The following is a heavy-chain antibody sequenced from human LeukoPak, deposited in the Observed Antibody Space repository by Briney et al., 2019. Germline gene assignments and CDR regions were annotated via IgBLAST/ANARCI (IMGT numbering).Heavy chain of an antibody. Sequence: GGSLRLSCAASGFTFSSFGMHWVRQASGKGLEWVGRIRSKANSYATAYAASAKGRFTISRDDSKNTAYLQMNSLKTEDTAVYCCTRRGPYYYDSRGDAFDIWGQGTMVTASS. CDR1: GFTFSSFG. CDR2: IRSKANSYAT. V-gene: IGHV3-73*01. CDR3: TRRGPYYYDSRGDAFDI. D-gene: IGHD3-22*01. J-gene: IGHJ3*02.